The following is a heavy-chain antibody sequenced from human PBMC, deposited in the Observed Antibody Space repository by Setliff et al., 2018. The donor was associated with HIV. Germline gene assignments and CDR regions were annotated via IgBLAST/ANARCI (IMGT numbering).Heavy chain of an antibody. Sequence: ASVKVSCKASGYTFTSYGMNWVRQVPGQGLEWMGWINNHNDNTNYAQKFQDRVTMTTDTSTTTAYMELRSLRPDDTAVYYCALTLAAQLVGLNWGQGTAVTGLL. V-gene: IGHV1-18*01. D-gene: IGHD6-13*01. CDR3: ALTLAAQLVGLN. CDR1: GYTFTSYG. J-gene: IGHJ4*02. CDR2: INNHNDNT.